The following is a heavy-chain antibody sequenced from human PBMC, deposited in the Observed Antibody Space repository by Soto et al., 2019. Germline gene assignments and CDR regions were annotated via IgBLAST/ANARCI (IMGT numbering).Heavy chain of an antibody. J-gene: IGHJ3*02. CDR2: IDHSGST. D-gene: IGHD3-10*01. CDR1: GGSISSTNW. Sequence: SETLSLTCAVSGGSISSTNWWNWVRQPPGKGLEWIGEIDHSGSTNYNPSLKSRVTMSVDTPKNQFSLNLTSVTAEDTAVYYCAKGYGSGSYYPPTLFDIWGQGTMVTVSS. V-gene: IGHV4-4*02. CDR3: AKGYGSGSYYPPTLFDI.